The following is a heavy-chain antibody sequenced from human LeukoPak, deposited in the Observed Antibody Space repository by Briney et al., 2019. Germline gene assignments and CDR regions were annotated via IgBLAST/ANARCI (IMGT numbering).Heavy chain of an antibody. CDR3: TTDPIVGAQLDY. Sequence: PGGSLRLSCAASGFTFSNAWMNWVRQAPGKGLEWVGRIKSKTDGGTTDYAAPVKGRFTISRDDSKNTLYLQMNSLKTEDAAVYYCTTDPIVGAQLDYWGQGTLVTVSS. CDR1: GFTFSNAW. V-gene: IGHV3-15*07. D-gene: IGHD1-26*01. J-gene: IGHJ4*02. CDR2: IKSKTDGGTT.